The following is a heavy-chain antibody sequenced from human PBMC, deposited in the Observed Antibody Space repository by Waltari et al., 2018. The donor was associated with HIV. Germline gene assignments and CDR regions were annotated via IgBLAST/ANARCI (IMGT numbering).Heavy chain of an antibody. CDR2: IYTSGST. J-gene: IGHJ2*01. CDR1: GGSISSYY. V-gene: IGHV4-4*07. CDR3: ARGAVPAANYFWYFDL. D-gene: IGHD2-2*01. Sequence: QVQLQESGPGLVKPSETLSLTRTVSGGSISSYYWSWIRQTAGKGLEWIGRIYTSGSTNYNPSLKSRVTMSVDTSKNQFSLKLSSVTAADTAVYYCARGAVPAANYFWYFDLWGRGTLVTVSS.